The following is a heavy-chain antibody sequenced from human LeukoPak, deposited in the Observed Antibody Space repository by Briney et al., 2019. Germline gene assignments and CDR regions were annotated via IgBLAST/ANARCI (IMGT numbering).Heavy chain of an antibody. CDR3: AKEELWFGAYYFDY. D-gene: IGHD3-10*01. V-gene: IGHV3-30*18. Sequence: PGGSLRLSCAASGITFSSYGMHWVRQAPGKGLEWVVVISYDGSNKYYADSVKGRFTISRDNSKNTLYLQMNSLRAEDTAVYYCAKEELWFGAYYFDYWGQGTLVTVSS. CDR2: ISYDGSNK. J-gene: IGHJ4*02. CDR1: GITFSSYG.